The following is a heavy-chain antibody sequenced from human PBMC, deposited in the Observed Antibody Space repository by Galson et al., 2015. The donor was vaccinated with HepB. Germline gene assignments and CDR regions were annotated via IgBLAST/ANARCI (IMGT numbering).Heavy chain of an antibody. V-gene: IGHV5-51*03. Sequence: AEVKKPGEFLRISCKGYGYSFTDYWIGWVRQMPGKGLEWMGIIYPGDSDTTYSPSFQGQVTISVDKSISTAYLQWGSLKASDTAMYYCAGASPNVIHAFDIWGQGTMVTVSS. J-gene: IGHJ3*02. CDR1: GYSFTDYW. CDR2: IYPGDSDT. D-gene: IGHD2/OR15-2a*01. CDR3: AGASPNVIHAFDI.